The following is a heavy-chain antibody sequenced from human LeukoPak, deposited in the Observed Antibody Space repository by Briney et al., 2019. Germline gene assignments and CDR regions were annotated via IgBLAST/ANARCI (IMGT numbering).Heavy chain of an antibody. D-gene: IGHD3-22*01. J-gene: IGHJ3*02. V-gene: IGHV4-59*08. Sequence: SETLSLTCTVSGDSISSYYWSWIRQPPGKGLEWIGYIYYSGSTNYSPSLKSRVTISADTSKNQFSLKLSSVTAADTAVYYCARSERIIMILGGAFDIWGQGTVVTVSS. CDR3: ARSERIIMILGGAFDI. CDR1: GDSISSYY. CDR2: IYYSGST.